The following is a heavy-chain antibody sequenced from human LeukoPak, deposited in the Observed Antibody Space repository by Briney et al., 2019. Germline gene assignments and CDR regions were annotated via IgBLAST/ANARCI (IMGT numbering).Heavy chain of an antibody. CDR1: GGSIGNYA. CDR3: TRLVAGGFDS. CDR2: ITPLLDST. D-gene: IGHD1-26*01. J-gene: IGHJ4*02. Sequence: GSSVKLSCKFSGGSIGNYAVSWVRQAPGQGLEWTGRITPLLDSTKYAERFEDRVTITADKSANTVYVEVTSLRSEDTAMYFCTRLVAGGFDSWGQGALLTVSS. V-gene: IGHV1-69*04.